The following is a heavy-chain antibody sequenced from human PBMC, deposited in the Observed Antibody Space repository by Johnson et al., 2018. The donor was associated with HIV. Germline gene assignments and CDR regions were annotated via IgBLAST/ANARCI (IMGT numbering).Heavy chain of an antibody. D-gene: IGHD5-18*01. V-gene: IGHV3-30*14. CDR1: GFAFSSYA. J-gene: IGHJ3*02. CDR3: ARVSLAYSYGYDAFDI. Sequence: QVQLVESGGGLVQPGGSLRLSCAASGFAFSSYAMHCVRQAPGKGLEWVAVISYDGTSKYQADSVKGRFTISRDNSKNTLYLQMNSLRVEDTAVYYCARVSLAYSYGYDAFDIWGQGTMVTVSS. CDR2: ISYDGTSK.